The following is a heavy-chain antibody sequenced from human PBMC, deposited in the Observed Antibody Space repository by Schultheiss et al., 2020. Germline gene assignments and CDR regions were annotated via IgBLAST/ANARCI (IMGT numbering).Heavy chain of an antibody. J-gene: IGHJ3*02. V-gene: IGHV4-34*01. Sequence: SETLSLTCAVYGGSFSGYYWSWIRQPPGKGLEWIGEINHSGSTNYNPSLKSRVTISVDTSKNQFSLKLSSVTAADTAVYYCARGSGYRIDAFDIWGQGTMVTVSS. CDR2: INHSGST. CDR1: GGSFSGYY. CDR3: ARGSGYRIDAFDI. D-gene: IGHD5-12*01.